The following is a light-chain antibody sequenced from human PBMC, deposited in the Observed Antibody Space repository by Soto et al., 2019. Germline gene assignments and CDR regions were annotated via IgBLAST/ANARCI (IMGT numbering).Light chain of an antibody. CDR2: GAS. J-gene: IGKJ4*01. Sequence: EIVMTQSPATLSVSPGDRATLSCRASQSVSTNLAWYQQKPGQPPRLLFYGASTRAIGIPARFIASGSGTEFTLTISSLQSEDFAAYYCQKYNSAPLTFGGGTKVEIK. CDR1: QSVSTN. CDR3: QKYNSAPLT. V-gene: IGKV3-15*01.